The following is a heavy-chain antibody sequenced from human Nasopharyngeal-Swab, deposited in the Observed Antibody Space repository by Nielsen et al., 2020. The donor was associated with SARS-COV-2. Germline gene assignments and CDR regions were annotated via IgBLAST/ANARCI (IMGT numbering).Heavy chain of an antibody. Sequence: ASVQVSCKASGYTFTNFYMHWVRQAPGQGLEWMGIINTSGGTTSDAQKFQGRLTVSRDMSTRTVYMELTSLTSADTAVYYCARDVSTVDYWGQGTLVTVS. CDR2: INTSGGTT. D-gene: IGHD2-2*01. CDR3: ARDVSTVDY. J-gene: IGHJ4*02. V-gene: IGHV1-46*01. CDR1: GYTFTNFY.